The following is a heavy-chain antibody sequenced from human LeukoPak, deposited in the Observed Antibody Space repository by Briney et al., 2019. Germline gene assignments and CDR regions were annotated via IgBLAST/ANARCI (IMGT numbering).Heavy chain of an antibody. CDR1: GYSLISYD. V-gene: IGHV1-8*01. D-gene: IGHD3-10*01. J-gene: IGHJ4*02. Sequence: SSVKVSCKASGYSLISYDINWVRPATGQGLEWMGWMNPNSGYTGYAQKFQGRVTFTRDTSISTAYMELSGLRSEDTAVYFCARGEYYGSGSWGYWGQGTLVTVSS. CDR3: ARGEYYGSGSWGY. CDR2: MNPNSGYT.